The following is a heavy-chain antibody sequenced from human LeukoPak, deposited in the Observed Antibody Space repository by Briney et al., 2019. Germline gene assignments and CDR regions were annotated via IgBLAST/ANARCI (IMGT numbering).Heavy chain of an antibody. CDR2: IYHSGST. CDR1: GYSISSGYY. J-gene: IGHJ4*02. CDR3: ARSSDVFDY. Sequence: SETLSLTCTVSGYSISSGYYWGWIRPPPGKGLEWIGSIYHSGSTYYNPSLKSRVTISVDTSKNQFSLKLSSVTAADTAVYYCARSSDVFDYWGQGTLVTVSS. V-gene: IGHV4-38-2*02.